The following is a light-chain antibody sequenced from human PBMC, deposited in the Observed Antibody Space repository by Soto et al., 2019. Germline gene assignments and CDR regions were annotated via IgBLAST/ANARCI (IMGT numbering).Light chain of an antibody. CDR1: SSNIGLND. J-gene: IGLJ2*01. CDR2: DTN. V-gene: IGLV1-44*01. Sequence: QSVLTQPPSASGTPGQTVTISCSGSSSNIGLNDVHWYRQLSGTAPQILIYDTNQQATGVPDRFSGSRSGTSASLAIHGLQSEDEADYHCAAWDDSLNGPVFGGGNKLTVL. CDR3: AAWDDSLNGPV.